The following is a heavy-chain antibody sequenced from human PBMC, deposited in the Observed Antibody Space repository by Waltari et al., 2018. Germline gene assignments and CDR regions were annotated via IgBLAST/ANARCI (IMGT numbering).Heavy chain of an antibody. CDR2: IYHSGST. Sequence: QVQLQESGPGLVKPSETLSLTCAVSGYSISSGYYWGWIRQPPGKGLGWIGSIYHSGSTYYNPSLKSRVTISVDTSKNQFSLKLSSVTAADTAVYYCAAEGIMITFGGVIVPSGAFDIWGQGTMVTVSS. D-gene: IGHD3-16*02. V-gene: IGHV4-38-2*01. CDR3: AAEGIMITFGGVIVPSGAFDI. CDR1: GYSISSGYY. J-gene: IGHJ3*02.